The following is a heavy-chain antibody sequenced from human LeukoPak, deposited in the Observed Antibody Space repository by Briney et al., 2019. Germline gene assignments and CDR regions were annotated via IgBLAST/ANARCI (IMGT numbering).Heavy chain of an antibody. CDR1: GYSFTSYN. V-gene: IGHV1-2*02. D-gene: IGHD3-22*01. Sequence: ASVKVSCKTSGYSFTSYNLHWVRQAPGQGLEWMGWINPNSGGTNYAQKFQGRVTMTRDTSISTAYMELSSLRSEDTAVYYCARDRMVIKDAFDIWGQGTMVTVSS. J-gene: IGHJ3*02. CDR3: ARDRMVIKDAFDI. CDR2: INPNSGGT.